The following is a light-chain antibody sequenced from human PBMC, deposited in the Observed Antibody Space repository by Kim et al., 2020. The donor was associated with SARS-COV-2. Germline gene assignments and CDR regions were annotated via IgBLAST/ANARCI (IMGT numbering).Light chain of an antibody. Sequence: QPVLTQSPSASASLGASVKLTCTLSSGHSSYAIAWHQQQPEKGPRYLMKLNSDGSHNKGDGIPDRFSGSSSGAERYLTISSLQSEDEADYYCQTWGTGPAWVFGGGTQLTV. CDR3: QTWGTGPAWV. CDR1: SGHSSYA. V-gene: IGLV4-69*01. CDR2: LNSDGSH. J-gene: IGLJ3*02.